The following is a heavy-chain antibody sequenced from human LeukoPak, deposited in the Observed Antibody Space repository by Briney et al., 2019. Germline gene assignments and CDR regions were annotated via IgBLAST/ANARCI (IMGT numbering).Heavy chain of an antibody. CDR1: GGSFSGYY. D-gene: IGHD3-22*01. Sequence: SETLSLTCAVYGGSFSGYYWSLIRQPPGKGLEWIGEINHSGSTNYNPSLKSRVTISVDTSKNQFSLKLSSVTAADTAVYYCARGYYDSSGAADYWGQGTLVTVSS. CDR3: ARGYYDSSGAADY. J-gene: IGHJ4*02. CDR2: INHSGST. V-gene: IGHV4-34*01.